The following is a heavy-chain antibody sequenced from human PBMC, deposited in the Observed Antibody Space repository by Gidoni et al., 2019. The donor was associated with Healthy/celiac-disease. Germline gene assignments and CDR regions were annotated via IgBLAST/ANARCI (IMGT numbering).Heavy chain of an antibody. CDR3: ARDLNDIVVVPAATRDNWFDP. J-gene: IGHJ5*02. V-gene: IGHV1-18*04. Sequence: QVQLVQSGAEVKKPGASVKVSCQASGYTFTSYGISWLRQAPGQGLEWMGWISAYNGNTNYAQKRQGRVTMTTDTSTSTAYMELRSLRSDDTAVYYCARDLNDIVVVPAATRDNWFDPWGQGTLVTVSS. D-gene: IGHD2-2*01. CDR1: GYTFTSYG. CDR2: ISAYNGNT.